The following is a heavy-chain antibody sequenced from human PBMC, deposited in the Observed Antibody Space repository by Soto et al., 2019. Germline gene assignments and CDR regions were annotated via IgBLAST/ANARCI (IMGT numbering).Heavy chain of an antibody. CDR3: ARDYGDYFDY. J-gene: IGHJ4*02. Sequence: QVQLQESGPGLVKPSQTLSLTCTVSGGSISSGGYYWTWIRHHPEKGLEWIGYIYYTGNTYYNPSLKSRVTMSVDTSKNQFSLKLSSVTAAYTAVYYCARDYGDYFDYWGQGTLVTVSS. V-gene: IGHV4-31*03. D-gene: IGHD4-17*01. CDR1: GGSISSGGYY. CDR2: IYYTGNT.